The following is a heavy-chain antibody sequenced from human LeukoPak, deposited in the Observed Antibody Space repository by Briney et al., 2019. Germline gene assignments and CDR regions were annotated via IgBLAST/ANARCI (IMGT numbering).Heavy chain of an antibody. CDR2: IYYSGST. V-gene: IGHV4-61*01. J-gene: IGHJ4*02. Sequence: PSETLSLTCTVSGGSVSSGSYYWSWIRQPPGKGLEWIGYIYYSGSTNYNPSLKSRVTISVDTSKNQFSLKLSSVTAADTAVYYCAREETSTCSLDCWGQGTLVTVSS. CDR1: GGSVSSGSYY. CDR3: AREETSTCSLDC. D-gene: IGHD5/OR15-5a*01.